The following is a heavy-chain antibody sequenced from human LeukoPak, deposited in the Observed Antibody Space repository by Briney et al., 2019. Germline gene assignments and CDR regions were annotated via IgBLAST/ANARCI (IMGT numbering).Heavy chain of an antibody. J-gene: IGHJ4*02. D-gene: IGHD3-10*01. V-gene: IGHV4-34*01. CDR2: IDQSGST. Sequence: SETLSLTCAVCGGSFSGYYWSWVRQPPGKGPEWIGEIDQSGSTNYNPSLKSRVTITIDTSKNQFSLKLNSETAADTAVYYCAINDGSGSYYKSDYWGQGTLVTVSS. CDR3: AINDGSGSYYKSDY. CDR1: GGSFSGYY.